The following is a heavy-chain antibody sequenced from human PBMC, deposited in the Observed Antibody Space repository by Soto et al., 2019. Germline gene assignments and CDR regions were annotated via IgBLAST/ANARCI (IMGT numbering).Heavy chain of an antibody. CDR1: GFTFNRHP. CDR3: ARASGHIYATLHGPFDH. Sequence: QVQLVESGGGVVKPGRYLRLSCAASGFTFNRHPLHWVRQAPGKGLEWVAVISHDGNNKYYADSVKGRFTISRDNSMNMLYLQMHGLRTEDTAIFYCARASGHIYATLHGPFDHWGQVALVTVSS. J-gene: IGHJ4*02. D-gene: IGHD2-8*01. V-gene: IGHV3-30-3*01. CDR2: ISHDGNNK.